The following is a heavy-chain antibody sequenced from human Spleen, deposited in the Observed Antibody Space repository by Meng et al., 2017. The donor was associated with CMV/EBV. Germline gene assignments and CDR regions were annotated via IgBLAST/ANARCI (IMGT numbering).Heavy chain of an antibody. J-gene: IGHJ5*02. V-gene: IGHV4-39*07. Sequence: LLLREAGPGLVKPSATLSLTCTGSGGSISSSSYYWGWIRQPPGKGLEWIGSIYYSGSTYYNPSLKSRVTISVDTSKNQFSLKLSSVTAADTAVYYCARVSSTIFGVDHSYNWFDPWGQGTLVTVSS. CDR1: GGSISSSSYY. D-gene: IGHD3-3*01. CDR2: IYYSGST. CDR3: ARVSSTIFGVDHSYNWFDP.